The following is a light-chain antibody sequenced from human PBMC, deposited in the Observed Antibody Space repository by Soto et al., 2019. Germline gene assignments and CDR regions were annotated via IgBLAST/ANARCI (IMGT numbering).Light chain of an antibody. CDR2: EVS. Sequence: QSALTQPPSVSGSPGQSVTISCTGTSSDVGSYNRVSWYQQPPGTAPKLMIYEVSNRPSGVPDRFFGSKSGNTASLTISGLQAEDEADYYCSSFTSSNTCLFGGGTKLTVL. CDR1: SSDVGSYNR. CDR3: SSFTSSNTCL. V-gene: IGLV2-18*02. J-gene: IGLJ3*02.